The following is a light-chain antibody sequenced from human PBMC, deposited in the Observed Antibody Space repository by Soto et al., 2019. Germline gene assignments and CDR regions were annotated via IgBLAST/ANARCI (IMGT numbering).Light chain of an antibody. CDR2: DAS. V-gene: IGKV1-5*01. CDR1: QNIGTS. CDR3: QQYGNSPET. Sequence: DIPMTQSPSTLSASVGDRVTIPCRASQNIGTSLAWYQQTPGKAPKLLISDASTLETGVPSRFGGSGSGTDFTLTISRLEPEDFAVYYCQQYGNSPETFGQGTKVDIK. J-gene: IGKJ1*01.